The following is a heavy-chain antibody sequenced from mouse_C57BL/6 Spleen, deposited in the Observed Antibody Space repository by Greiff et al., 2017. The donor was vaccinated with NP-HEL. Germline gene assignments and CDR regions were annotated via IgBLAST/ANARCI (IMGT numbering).Heavy chain of an antibody. J-gene: IGHJ1*03. CDR1: GYTFTSYG. D-gene: IGHD1-1*01. CDR2: IYPRSGNT. V-gene: IGHV1-81*01. Sequence: QVQLQQSGAELARPGASVKLSCKASGYTFTSYGISWVKQRTGQGLEWIGEIYPRSGNTYYNEKFKGKATLTADKSSSTAYMELRSLTSEDSAVYFCAGGNYYGSSPWYFDVWGTGTTVTVSS. CDR3: AGGNYYGSSPWYFDV.